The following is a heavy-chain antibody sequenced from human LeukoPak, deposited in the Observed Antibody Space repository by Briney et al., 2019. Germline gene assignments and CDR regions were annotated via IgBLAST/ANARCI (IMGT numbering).Heavy chain of an antibody. CDR2: IYHSGST. CDR1: GYSISSGYY. J-gene: IGHJ4*02. V-gene: IGHV4-38-2*02. CDR3: ARGRERSSGSYGVNY. Sequence: SETLSLTCTVSGYSISSGYYWGWIRQPPGKGLEWSGSIYHSGSTYYNPSLKSRVTISVDTSKNQFSLKLSSVTAADTAVYYCARGRERSSGSYGVNYWGQGTLVTVSS. D-gene: IGHD1-26*01.